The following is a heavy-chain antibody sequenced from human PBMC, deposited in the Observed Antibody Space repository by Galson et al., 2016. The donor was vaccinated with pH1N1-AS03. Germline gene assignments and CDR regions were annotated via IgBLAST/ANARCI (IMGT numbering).Heavy chain of an antibody. J-gene: IGHJ6*02. Sequence: SVKVSCKASGGTFGNYAVSWVRLAPGQGLEWLGAIVPVFGTTNYAQTFQGRLTITADPSTSTANMELSGLRLDDTALYYCTRDGAAHDYYYYGMDVWGQGTTVTVSS. CDR1: GGTFGNYA. CDR3: TRDGAAHDYYYYGMDV. D-gene: IGHD6-6*01. CDR2: IVPVFGTT. V-gene: IGHV1-69*13.